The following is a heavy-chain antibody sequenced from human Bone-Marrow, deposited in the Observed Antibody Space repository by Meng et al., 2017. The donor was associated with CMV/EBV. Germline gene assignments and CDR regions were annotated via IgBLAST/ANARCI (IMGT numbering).Heavy chain of an antibody. CDR1: GYTFTGYY. CDR3: ARDHTANLDY. CDR2: IIPILGIA. D-gene: IGHD5-18*01. Sequence: SVKVSCKASGYTFTGYYMHWVRQAPGQGLEWMGGIIPILGIANYAQKFQGRVTITADKSTSTAYMELSSLRSEDTAMYYCARDHTANLDYWGQGTLVTVSS. J-gene: IGHJ4*02. V-gene: IGHV1-69*10.